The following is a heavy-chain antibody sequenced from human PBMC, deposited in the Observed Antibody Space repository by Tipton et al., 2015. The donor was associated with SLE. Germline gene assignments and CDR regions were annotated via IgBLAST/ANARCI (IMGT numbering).Heavy chain of an antibody. D-gene: IGHD4-11*01. CDR2: ISSSSSYT. CDR3: ARGLQWQDY. J-gene: IGHJ4*02. Sequence: SLRLSCAASGFTFSDYYLSWIRQAPGKGLEWVSYISSSSSYTNYADSVKGRFTISRDNAKNSLYLQMNSLRAEDTAVYYCARGLQWQDYWGQGTLVTVSS. CDR1: GFTFSDYY. V-gene: IGHV3-11*06.